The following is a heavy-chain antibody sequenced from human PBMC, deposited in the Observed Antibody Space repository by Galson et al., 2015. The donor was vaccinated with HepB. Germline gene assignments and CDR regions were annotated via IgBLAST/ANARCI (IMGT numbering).Heavy chain of an antibody. CDR1: GYSFAAYW. J-gene: IGHJ3*02. D-gene: IGHD4/OR15-4a*01. CDR3: ARVVDMGLLGAFDI. CDR2: IYPGDSDT. Sequence: QSGAEVKEPGESLKISCQGSGYSFAAYWIGWVRQMPGKGLECMGIIYPGDSDTRYSPSFQGQATISADKSISTAYLQWSGLKASDTATYYCARVVDMGLLGAFDIWGQGTMVTVSS. V-gene: IGHV5-51*01.